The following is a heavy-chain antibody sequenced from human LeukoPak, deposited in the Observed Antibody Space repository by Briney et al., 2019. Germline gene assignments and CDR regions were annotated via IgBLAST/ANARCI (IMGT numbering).Heavy chain of an antibody. CDR2: IHTNSGDT. J-gene: IGHJ4*02. Sequence: ADSVTVSCKASGYTFTGYYMHWVRQAPGQGLEWMGWIHTNSGDTNHAHKIQGWATTTRHTSTHTAYMELSRQRTDDTAVYLCARVPLGYDIMTGPPFDYWGQGTLVTVSS. V-gene: IGHV1-2*04. CDR3: ARVPLGYDIMTGPPFDY. CDR1: GYTFTGYY. D-gene: IGHD3-9*01.